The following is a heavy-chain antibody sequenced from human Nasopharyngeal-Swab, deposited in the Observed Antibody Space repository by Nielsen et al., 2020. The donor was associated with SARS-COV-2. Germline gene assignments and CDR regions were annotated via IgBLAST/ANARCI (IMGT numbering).Heavy chain of an antibody. D-gene: IGHD5-18*01. CDR2: NRNKDYGGTT. CDR1: GFTFGDYA. V-gene: IGHV3-49*03. J-gene: IGHJ6*03. Sequence: GGSLRLSCTASGFTFGDYAMNWFRQAQGKGLEWVTYNRNKDYGGTTEYAASVRGRFTISRDDSKNIAYLQMNSLTTEDTAVYYCTRDFPFSVDTATRGYMDVWGKGTTVTVSS. CDR3: TRDFPFSVDTATRGYMDV.